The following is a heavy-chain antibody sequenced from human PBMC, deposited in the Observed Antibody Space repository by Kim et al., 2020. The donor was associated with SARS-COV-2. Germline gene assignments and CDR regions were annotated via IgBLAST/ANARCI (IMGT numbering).Heavy chain of an antibody. V-gene: IGHV3-74*01. CDR3: ARGRDYYDSSGSDAFDI. CDR1: GFTFSSYW. D-gene: IGHD3-22*01. J-gene: IGHJ3*02. CDR2: INSDGSST. Sequence: GGSLRLSCAASGFTFSSYWMHWVRQAPGKGLVWVSRINSDGSSTSYADSVKGRFTISRDNAKNTLYLQMNSLRAEDTAVYYCARGRDYYDSSGSDAFDIWGQGTMVTVSS.